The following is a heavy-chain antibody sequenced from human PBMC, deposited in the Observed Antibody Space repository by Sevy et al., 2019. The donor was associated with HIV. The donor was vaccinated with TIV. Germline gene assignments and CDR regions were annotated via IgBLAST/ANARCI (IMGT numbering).Heavy chain of an antibody. CDR1: GFTFSSYE. J-gene: IGHJ3*02. V-gene: IGHV3-48*03. Sequence: GGSLRLSCAASGFTFSSYEMNWVRQAPGKGLEWVSYISSSGSTIYYADSVKGRFTISRDNAKNSQYLQMNSLRAEDTAVYYCARAYYYDSSGPFHAFDIWGQGTMVTVSS. D-gene: IGHD3-22*01. CDR2: ISSSGSTI. CDR3: ARAYYYDSSGPFHAFDI.